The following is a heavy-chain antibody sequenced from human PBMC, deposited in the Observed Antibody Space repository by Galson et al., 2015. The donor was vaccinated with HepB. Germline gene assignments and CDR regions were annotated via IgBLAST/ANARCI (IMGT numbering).Heavy chain of an antibody. CDR1: GFSFDDYA. Sequence: SLRLSCAASGFSFDDYAMHWVRQTPGKGLEWVPSISWDSGRVGYADSVKGRFIISRDNAENSLYLQVNSLRPEDTALYFCAKDRNKWNSGNFGAFDYWGRGTLATVSS. D-gene: IGHD1-26*01. CDR3: AKDRNKWNSGNFGAFDY. J-gene: IGHJ4*02. CDR2: ISWDSGRV. V-gene: IGHV3-9*01.